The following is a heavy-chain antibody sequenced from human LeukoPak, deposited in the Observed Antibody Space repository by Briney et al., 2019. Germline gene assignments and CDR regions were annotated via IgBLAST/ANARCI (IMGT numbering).Heavy chain of an antibody. CDR1: GYSENFYG. J-gene: IGHJ4*02. CDR3: AGSLGYCTSNVCYLKY. CDR2: ISAQHGQT. V-gene: IGHV1-18*01. D-gene: IGHD2-8*01. Sequence: GASVKVSRKTSGYSENFYGITWVRQVAGQGLEWMGRISAQHGQTEYAPNSQDRVTMTTDTDTNTAYMELRSLRADDTAVYYCAGSLGYCTSNVCYLKYWGQGTLVTVSS.